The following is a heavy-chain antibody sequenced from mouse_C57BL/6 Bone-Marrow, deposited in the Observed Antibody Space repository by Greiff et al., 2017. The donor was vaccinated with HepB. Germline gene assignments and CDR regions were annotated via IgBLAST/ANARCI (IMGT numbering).Heavy chain of an antibody. CDR2: IYPGDGDT. V-gene: IGHV1-80*01. D-gene: IGHD1-1*01. Sequence: VKLQQSGAELVKPGASVKISCKASGYAFSSYWMNWVKQRPGKGLEWIGQIYPGDGDTNYNGKFKGKATLTADKSSSTAYMQLSSLTSEDSAVYFCERKGDYYAHYFDYWGQGTTLTVSS. J-gene: IGHJ2*01. CDR1: GYAFSSYW. CDR3: ERKGDYYAHYFDY.